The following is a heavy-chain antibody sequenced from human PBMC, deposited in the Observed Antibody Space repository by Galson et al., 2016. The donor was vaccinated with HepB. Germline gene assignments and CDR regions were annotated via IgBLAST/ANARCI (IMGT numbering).Heavy chain of an antibody. CDR3: AGGWQFDY. Sequence: TLSLTCTVSAASISRGGDYWSWIRQQPGKGLEWIAYIYYNGNTFCNPSLRGRLTISLDTPKNQFSLRVTHLTAADTAIYYCAGGWQFDYWGQGMLVTVAS. V-gene: IGHV4-31*03. D-gene: IGHD2-15*01. CDR1: AASISRGGDY. CDR2: IYYNGNT. J-gene: IGHJ4*02.